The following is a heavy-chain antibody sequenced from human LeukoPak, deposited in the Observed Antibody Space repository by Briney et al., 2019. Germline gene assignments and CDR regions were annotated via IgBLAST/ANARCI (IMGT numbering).Heavy chain of an antibody. CDR1: GFTFSSYS. CDR2: ISGNSIYI. D-gene: IGHD2-2*01. Sequence: GGSLRLSCAASGFTFSSYSMNWVRQAPGRGLEWVSSISGNSIYIYYADSVKGRFTISRDNAKNSLYLQMNSLRAEDTAVYYCARVGSYCSSTSCYKLHYYYYMDVWGKGTTVTVSS. J-gene: IGHJ6*03. V-gene: IGHV3-21*01. CDR3: ARVGSYCSSTSCYKLHYYYYMDV.